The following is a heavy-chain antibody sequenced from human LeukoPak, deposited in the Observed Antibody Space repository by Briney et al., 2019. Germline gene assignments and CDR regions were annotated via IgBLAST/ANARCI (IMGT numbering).Heavy chain of an antibody. J-gene: IGHJ4*02. D-gene: IGHD1-26*01. CDR2: IYYNGNT. CDR3: ARRYSGSYSGHFDY. Sequence: NPSETLSLTCTVSGGSISSYYWSWIRQPPGKGLEWIGYIYYNGNTNYNPSLKSRVTISVDTSQNQFSLKLSSVTAADTAVYYCARRYSGSYSGHFDYWGQGTLVTVSS. CDR1: GGSISSYY. V-gene: IGHV4-59*08.